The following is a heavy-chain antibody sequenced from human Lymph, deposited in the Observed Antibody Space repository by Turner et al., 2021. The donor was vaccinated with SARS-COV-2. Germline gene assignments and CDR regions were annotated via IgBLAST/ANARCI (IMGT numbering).Heavy chain of an antibody. CDR3: ARYASGGYFYYGMDV. D-gene: IGHD3-10*01. V-gene: IGHV3-30*04. J-gene: IGHJ6*02. Sequence: VQLVESGGGVVQPGRSLGLSCADTGFTFSTYAIYGVRQAPGKGLEWVAVISYDGSNKYYADSVKGRFTISRDNSKNTLYLQMNSLRAEDTAVYYCARYASGGYFYYGMDVWGQGTTVTVSS. CDR2: ISYDGSNK. CDR1: GFTFSTYA.